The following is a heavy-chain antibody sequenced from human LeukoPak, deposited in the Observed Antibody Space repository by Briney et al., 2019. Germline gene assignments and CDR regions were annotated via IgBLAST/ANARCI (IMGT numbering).Heavy chain of an antibody. CDR3: AREVVVPAAQNYYYYYGMDV. Sequence: PSETLSLTCAVYGGSFSGYYWSWIRQPPGKGLEWIGEINHSGSTNYNPSLKSRVTISVDTSKNQFSLKLSSVTAADTAVYYCAREVVVPAAQNYYYYYGMDVWGQGTTVTVSS. CDR1: GGSFSGYY. CDR2: INHSGST. V-gene: IGHV4-34*01. J-gene: IGHJ6*02. D-gene: IGHD2-2*01.